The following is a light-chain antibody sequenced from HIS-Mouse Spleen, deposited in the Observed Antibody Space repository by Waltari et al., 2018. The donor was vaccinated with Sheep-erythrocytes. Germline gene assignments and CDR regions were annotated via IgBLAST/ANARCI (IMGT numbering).Light chain of an antibody. Sequence: TQSPGTLSLSPGERATLSCRASQSVSSSYLAWYQQKPGQAPRLLIYGASSRATGIPDFTLTISRLEPEDFAVYYCQQYGSTPPLTFGGGTKVEIK. CDR3: QQYGSTPPLT. CDR2: GAS. CDR1: QSVSSSY. J-gene: IGKJ4*01. V-gene: IGKV3-20*01.